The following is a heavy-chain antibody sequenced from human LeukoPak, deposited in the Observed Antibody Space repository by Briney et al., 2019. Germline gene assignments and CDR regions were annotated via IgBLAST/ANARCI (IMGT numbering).Heavy chain of an antibody. J-gene: IGHJ5*02. Sequence: SVKVSCKASGGTFSSYAISWVRQAPGQGLEWMGGIIPIFGTANYAQKFQGRVTITADESTSTAYMELSSLRSEDTAVYYCAREGPYSSSSFWFDPWGQGTLVTVSS. D-gene: IGHD6-13*01. CDR3: AREGPYSSSSFWFDP. CDR1: GGTFSSYA. CDR2: IIPIFGTA. V-gene: IGHV1-69*13.